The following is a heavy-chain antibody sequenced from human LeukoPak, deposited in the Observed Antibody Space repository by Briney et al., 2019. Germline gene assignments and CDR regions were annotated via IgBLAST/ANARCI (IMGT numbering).Heavy chain of an antibody. D-gene: IGHD2-2*01. CDR3: ARVGCSPISCHTWFDP. Sequence: ASVKVSCKASRYTFTSYDMHWVRQAPGQGREWMGWMNPANGNTVYARKFQDRVTLTRHISISKAYMQLSSLRSEDTAVYYCARVGCSPISCHTWFDPWGQGTLVTVSS. CDR1: RYTFTSYD. J-gene: IGHJ5*02. CDR2: MNPANGNT. V-gene: IGHV1-8*03.